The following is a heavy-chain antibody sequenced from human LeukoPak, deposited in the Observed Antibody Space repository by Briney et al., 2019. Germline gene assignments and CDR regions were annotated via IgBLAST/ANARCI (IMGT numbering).Heavy chain of an antibody. CDR1: GDSISSGDYY. CDR3: ARDFRGVWGSYRFDY. J-gene: IGHJ4*02. V-gene: IGHV4-39*07. CDR2: IYYSGST. D-gene: IGHD3-16*02. Sequence: SQTLSLTCTVSGDSISSGDYYWSWIRQPPGKGLEWIGSIYYSGSTYYNPSLKSRVTISVDTSKNQFSLKLSSVTAADTAVYYCARDFRGVWGSYRFDYWGQGTLVTVSS.